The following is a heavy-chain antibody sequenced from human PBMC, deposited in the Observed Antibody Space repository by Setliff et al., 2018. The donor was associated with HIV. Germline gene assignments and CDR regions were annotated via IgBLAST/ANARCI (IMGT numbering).Heavy chain of an antibody. J-gene: IGHJ4*02. CDR2: IWYDERNK. Sequence: GSLRLSCTGYGFSFNSYGMHWVRQAPGKGLEWVALIWYDERNKYYGDSVKGRFTVSRDNTKNTLYLHMNGLGPEDTAVYYCAKDVEFFPVPDSSGYIDYWGQGTLVTVS. CDR1: GFSFNSYG. V-gene: IGHV3-30*02. CDR3: AKDVEFFPVPDSSGYIDY. D-gene: IGHD3-22*01.